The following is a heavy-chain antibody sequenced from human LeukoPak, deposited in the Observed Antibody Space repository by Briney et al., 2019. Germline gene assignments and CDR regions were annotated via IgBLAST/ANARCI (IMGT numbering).Heavy chain of an antibody. CDR1: GGSISSGGYY. D-gene: IGHD3-10*01. CDR3: ATSWFGELLGTFDY. J-gene: IGHJ4*02. V-gene: IGHV4-31*03. Sequence: SETLSLTCTVSGGSISSGGYYWSWIRQHPGKGLEWIGYIYYSGSTYYNPSLKSRVTVSVDTSKNQFSLKLSSVTAADTAVYYCATSWFGELLGTFDYWGQGTLVTVSS. CDR2: IYYSGST.